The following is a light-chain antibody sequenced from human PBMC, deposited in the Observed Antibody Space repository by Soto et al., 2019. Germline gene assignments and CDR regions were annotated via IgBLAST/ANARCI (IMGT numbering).Light chain of an antibody. CDR1: QSISNY. V-gene: IGKV1-39*01. J-gene: IGKJ2*01. CDR3: QQFYSTPYT. Sequence: DIQMTQSPSSLSASVGDRVTITCRASQSISNYLNWYQQKPGKAPRLLMYAASSLQGGVPSRFGGSGSVTDFTLTISSLQPEDFATYYCQQFYSTPYTFGQGTKLEIK. CDR2: AAS.